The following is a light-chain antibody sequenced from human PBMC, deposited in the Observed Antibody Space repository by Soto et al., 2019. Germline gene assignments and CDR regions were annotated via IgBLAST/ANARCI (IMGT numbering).Light chain of an antibody. CDR2: VAY. V-gene: IGKV1-33*01. CDR1: QHNSNY. Sequence: DIQMTQSPSTLSGSVGDRVTITFHASQHNSNYLYWYQQQPSTAHKLLIYVAYNLEKGVPSSFSGSGSETDFTFTISSLRPEAIATYSYHQYDPANLSVDFGRGTKVDIK. CDR3: HQYDPANLSVD. J-gene: IGKJ4*01.